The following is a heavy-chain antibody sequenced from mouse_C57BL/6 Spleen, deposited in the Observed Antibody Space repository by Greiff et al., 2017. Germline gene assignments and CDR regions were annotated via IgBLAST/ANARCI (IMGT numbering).Heavy chain of an antibody. D-gene: IGHD2-4*01. CDR3: ARDRDYMDY. CDR1: GFTFSSYA. Sequence: EVNLVESGGGLVKPGGSLKLSCAASGFTFSSYAMSWVRQTPEKRLEWVATISDGGSYTYYPDNVKGRFTITRDNAKNNLYLQMSHLKSEDTAMYYCARDRDYMDYWGQGTSVTVSS. J-gene: IGHJ4*01. CDR2: ISDGGSYT. V-gene: IGHV5-4*01.